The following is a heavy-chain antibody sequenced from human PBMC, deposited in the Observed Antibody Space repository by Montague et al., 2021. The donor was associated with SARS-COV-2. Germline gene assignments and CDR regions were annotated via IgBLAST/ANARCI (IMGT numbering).Heavy chain of an antibody. CDR3: ARVGRQQLVRLSGMDV. J-gene: IGHJ6*02. CDR1: SGSISSSSYY. CDR2: IYYSGST. V-gene: IGHV4-39*07. Sequence: SETLSLTCTVSSGSISSSSYYWGWIRQPPGKGLERIGSIYYSGSTYYNPSLKSRVTISVDTSKNQFSLKLSSVTAADTAVYYCARVGRQQLVRLSGMDVWGQGTTVTVSS. D-gene: IGHD6-13*01.